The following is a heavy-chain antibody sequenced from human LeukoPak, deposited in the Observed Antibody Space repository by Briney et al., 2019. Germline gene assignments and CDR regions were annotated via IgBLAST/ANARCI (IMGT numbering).Heavy chain of an antibody. D-gene: IGHD2-2*01. J-gene: IGHJ4*02. CDR3: ARIYCSSTSCPPFDY. CDR2: IIPIFGTA. V-gene: IGHV1-69*13. Sequence: SVKVSCKAFGGSFSSEAISWVRQAPGQGLEWMGGIIPIFGTANYAQKFQGRVTITADESTSTAYMELSSLRSEDTAVYYCARIYCSSTSCPPFDYWGQGTLVTVSS. CDR1: GGSFSSEA.